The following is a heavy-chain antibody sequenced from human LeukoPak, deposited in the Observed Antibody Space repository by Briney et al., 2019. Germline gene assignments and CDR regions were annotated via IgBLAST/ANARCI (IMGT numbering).Heavy chain of an antibody. Sequence: GGSLRLSCAASGFTFTSYWMHWVREAPGKGLLWVSRINSDGSSTSYADSVKGRFTISRDNAKNTLYLQLNSLRAEDTAVYYCARGGGYDFWSGYSDAFDIWGQGTMVTVSS. D-gene: IGHD3-3*01. V-gene: IGHV3-74*01. CDR1: GFTFTSYW. J-gene: IGHJ3*02. CDR3: ARGGGYDFWSGYSDAFDI. CDR2: INSDGSST.